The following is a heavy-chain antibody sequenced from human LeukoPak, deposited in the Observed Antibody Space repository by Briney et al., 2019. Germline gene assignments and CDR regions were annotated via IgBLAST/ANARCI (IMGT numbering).Heavy chain of an antibody. D-gene: IGHD5-24*01. CDR2: INRSVSTK. V-gene: IGHV3-11*01. J-gene: IGHJ4*02. CDR1: GFTFSNYY. CDR3: ARQGDGYNFSTFDY. Sequence: GGSVRLSCPASGFTFSNYYMRWVRQAPGKGLEWVAWINRSVSTKYYADSVKGRFTIPRHNDKNSLYLQMHSLSAEDTAVYYCARQGDGYNFSTFDYWGQGTLVPVSS.